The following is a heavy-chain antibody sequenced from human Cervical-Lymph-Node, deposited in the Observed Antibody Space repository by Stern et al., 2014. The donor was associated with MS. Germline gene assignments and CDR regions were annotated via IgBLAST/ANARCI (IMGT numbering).Heavy chain of an antibody. CDR3: ARDQRGITIFGVVTDYYYLGMDV. V-gene: IGHV1-2*02. J-gene: IGHJ6*02. CDR2: INPNHGAT. D-gene: IGHD3-3*01. CDR1: GYIFTGYY. Sequence: QVQLVQSGAEVKKPGASVKVSCKTSGYIFTGYYIHWVRQAPGQGLEWMAWINPNHGATKYAQKYQGRVAMSRDTSISTAYVELSSLTSDDTAVYYCARDQRGITIFGVVTDYYYLGMDVWGQGTTVTVSS.